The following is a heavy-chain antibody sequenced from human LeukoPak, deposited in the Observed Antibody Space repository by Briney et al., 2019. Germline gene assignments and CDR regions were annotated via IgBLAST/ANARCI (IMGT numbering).Heavy chain of an antibody. D-gene: IGHD4-17*01. CDR2: MNPNSGNT. CDR1: GYTFTSYD. CDR3: ARDTKGDYWY. J-gene: IGHJ4*02. V-gene: IGHV1-8*01. Sequence: ASVKVSCKASGYTFTSYDINWVRQATGQGLEWMGWMNPNSGNTGYAQKFQGRVTMTRDTSISTAYMELSRLRSDDTAVYYCARDTKGDYWYWGQGTLVTVSS.